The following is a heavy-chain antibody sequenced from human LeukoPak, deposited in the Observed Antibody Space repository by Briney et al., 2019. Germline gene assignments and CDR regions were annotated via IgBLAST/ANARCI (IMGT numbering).Heavy chain of an antibody. D-gene: IGHD3-10*01. J-gene: IGHJ5*02. CDR2: IFYGGNI. V-gene: IGHV4-30-4*01. Sequence: PSQTLSLTYSVSGGSISSGDYYWSWIRQPPGKGLEWIGYIFYGGNIYHNASLKSRVTISVDTSKNQFSLKLSSVTAADTAVYYCARGPVRKSKGSQEGYYGSGNTNQRFDPWGQGTLVTVSS. CDR3: ARGPVRKSKGSQEGYYGSGNTNQRFDP. CDR1: GGSISSGDYY.